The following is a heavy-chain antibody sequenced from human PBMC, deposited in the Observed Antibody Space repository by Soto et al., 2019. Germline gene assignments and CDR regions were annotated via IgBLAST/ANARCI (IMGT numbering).Heavy chain of an antibody. CDR3: TREWIQLWPRPYYYGMDV. CDR2: IRSKANSYAT. Sequence: GGSLRLSCAASGFTFSGSAMHWVRQASGKGLEWVGRIRSKANSYATAYAASVKGRFTISRDDSKNTAYLQMNSLKTEDTAAYYCTREWIQLWPRPYYYGMDVWGQGTTVTVSS. V-gene: IGHV3-73*01. J-gene: IGHJ6*02. D-gene: IGHD5-18*01. CDR1: GFTFSGSA.